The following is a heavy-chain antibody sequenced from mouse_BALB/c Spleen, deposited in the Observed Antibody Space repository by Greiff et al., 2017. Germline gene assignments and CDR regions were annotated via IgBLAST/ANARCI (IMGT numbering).Heavy chain of an antibody. J-gene: IGHJ1*01. V-gene: IGHV2-2*02. CDR1: GFSLTSYG. CDR3: ARNMDYYGSSYVWYFDV. CDR2: IWSGGST. D-gene: IGHD1-1*01. Sequence: VQLQQSGPGLVQPSQSLSITCTVSGFSLTSYGVHWVRQSPGKGLEWLGVIWSGGSTDYNAAFISRLSISKDNSKSQVFFKMNSLQANDTAIYYCARNMDYYGSSYVWYFDVWGAGTTVTVSS.